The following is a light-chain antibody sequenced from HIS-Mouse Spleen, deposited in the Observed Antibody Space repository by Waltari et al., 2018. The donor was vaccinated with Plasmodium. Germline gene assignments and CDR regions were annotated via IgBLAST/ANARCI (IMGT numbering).Light chain of an antibody. CDR1: KLGDKY. CDR2: QDS. J-gene: IGLJ2*01. Sequence: SYELTQPPSVSVSPGQTASITCSGDKLGDKYACWYQQKPGQSPVLVIYQDSKRPSGIPERFSGSNPGNTATLTISGTKAMDEADYYCQAWDSSTVVFGGGTKLTVL. CDR3: QAWDSSTVV. V-gene: IGLV3-1*01.